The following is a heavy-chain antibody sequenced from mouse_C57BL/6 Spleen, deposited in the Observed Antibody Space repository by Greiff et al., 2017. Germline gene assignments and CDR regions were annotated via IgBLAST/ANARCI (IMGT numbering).Heavy chain of an antibody. D-gene: IGHD1-1*01. CDR2: INPNNGGT. CDR1: GYTFTDYY. Sequence: VQLQQSGPELVKPGASVKISCKASGYTFTDYYMNWVKQSHGKSLEWIGDINPNNGGTSYNQKFKGKATLTVDKSSSTAYMELRSLTSEDSAVYYCASNYGSSYDYAMDYWGQGTSVTVSS. CDR3: ASNYGSSYDYAMDY. J-gene: IGHJ4*01. V-gene: IGHV1-26*01.